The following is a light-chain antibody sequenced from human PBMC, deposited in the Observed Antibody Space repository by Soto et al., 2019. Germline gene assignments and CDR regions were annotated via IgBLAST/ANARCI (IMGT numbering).Light chain of an antibody. CDR1: SSDVGGYNY. CDR2: DVS. J-gene: IGLJ2*01. Sequence: QSALTQPASVSGSPGQSITISCTGTSSDVGGYNYVSWYQHHPGKAPKLMIYDVSNRPSGVSNRFSGSKSGSTASLTISGLQTEDEADYYCSSYTSSNTVVFGGGTKLTVL. V-gene: IGLV2-14*03. CDR3: SSYTSSNTVV.